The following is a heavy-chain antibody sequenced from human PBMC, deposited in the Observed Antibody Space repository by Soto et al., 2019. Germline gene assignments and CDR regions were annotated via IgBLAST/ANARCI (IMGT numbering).Heavy chain of an antibody. V-gene: IGHV1-18*01. CDR3: AREWSLGDFDAFDI. CDR2: ISAYNGNT. CDR1: GYTFTRYG. Sequence: QVQLVPSGAAVKTPGASVKVSCTASGYTFTRYGISWVRQAPGQGLEWMGWISAYNGNTNYAQQRQGRVTMTTDTATSTAYMELRSLRSDDTAVYYCAREWSLGDFDAFDIWGQGTMVTVSS. J-gene: IGHJ3*02. D-gene: IGHD4-17*01.